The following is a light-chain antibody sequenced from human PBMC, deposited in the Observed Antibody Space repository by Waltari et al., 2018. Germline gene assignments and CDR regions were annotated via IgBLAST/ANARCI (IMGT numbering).Light chain of an antibody. J-gene: IGLJ3*02. CDR3: CAYAGSYFMV. CDR1: SSDVGGHDY. V-gene: IGLV2-11*01. CDR2: DVS. Sequence: QSALTQPRPVSGSPGQSVTISCPGTSSDVGGHDYVSWYQQYPGKGPKLMFYDVSNRPSGVPYRFSASKSGNTASLTISGLQPEDEADYYCCAYAGSYFMVFGGGTRLTVL.